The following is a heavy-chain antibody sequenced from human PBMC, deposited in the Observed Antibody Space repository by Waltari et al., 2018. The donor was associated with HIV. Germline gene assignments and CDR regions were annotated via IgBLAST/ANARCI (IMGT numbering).Heavy chain of an antibody. CDR2: ISSSGNAI. J-gene: IGHJ3*02. CDR1: GFTFSSYE. CDR3: ARDRPYYYDSSGDAFDI. Sequence: EVQLVESGGGLIQPGGSLRLSCAASGFTFSSYEMTWFRQAPGKGLEWVSYISSSGNAIYYADSVKGRFTISRDNTKNSLYLQMNSLRAEDTAVYYCARDRPYYYDSSGDAFDIWGQGTMVTVSS. D-gene: IGHD3-22*01. V-gene: IGHV3-48*03.